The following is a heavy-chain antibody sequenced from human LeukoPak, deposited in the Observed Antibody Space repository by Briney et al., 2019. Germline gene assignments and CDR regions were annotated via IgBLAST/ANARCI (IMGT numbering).Heavy chain of an antibody. J-gene: IGHJ3*02. CDR3: AKVWAARLDFGAFDI. CDR1: GFTFSSYA. D-gene: IGHD6-6*01. V-gene: IGHV3-23*01. CDR2: ISGSGGST. Sequence: GGSLRLSCAASGFTFSSYAVSWVRQAPGKGLEWVSAISGSGGSTYYADSVKGRFTISRDNSKNTLYLQMNSLRAEDTAVYYCAKVWAARLDFGAFDIWGQGTMVTVSS.